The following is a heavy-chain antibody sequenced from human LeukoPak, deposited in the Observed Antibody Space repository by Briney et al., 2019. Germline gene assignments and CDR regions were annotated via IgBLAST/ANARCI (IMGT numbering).Heavy chain of an antibody. Sequence: SETLSLTCAVYGGSFSGYYWSWIRQPPGKGLEWSGEINHSGSTNYNPSLKSRVTISVDTSKNQFSLKLSSVTAADSAVYYCARIVSSSHDCWGQGTLVTVSS. D-gene: IGHD2-2*01. CDR1: GGSFSGYY. CDR2: INHSGST. J-gene: IGHJ4*02. CDR3: ARIVSSSHDC. V-gene: IGHV4-34*01.